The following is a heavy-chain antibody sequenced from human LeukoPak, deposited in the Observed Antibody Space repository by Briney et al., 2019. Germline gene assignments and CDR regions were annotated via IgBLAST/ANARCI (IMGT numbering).Heavy chain of an antibody. D-gene: IGHD3-10*01. V-gene: IGHV1-69*04. CDR3: ARVQPNYYGSGAPDY. J-gene: IGHJ4*02. CDR1: GGTFSSYA. Sequence: ASVKVSCKASGGTFSSYAISWVRQAPGQGLEWMGRIIPILGIANYAQKFQGRVTITADKSTSTSYMELSRLRSEDTAVYYCARVQPNYYGSGAPDYWGQGTLVTVSS. CDR2: IIPILGIA.